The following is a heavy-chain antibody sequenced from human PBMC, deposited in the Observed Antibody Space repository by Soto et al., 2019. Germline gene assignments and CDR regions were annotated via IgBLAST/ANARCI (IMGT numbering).Heavy chain of an antibody. V-gene: IGHV4-39*01. CDR1: GGSISSSSYY. CDR3: ARHRVVVPAGALENWFDP. CDR2: IYYRGST. D-gene: IGHD2-2*01. J-gene: IGHJ5*02. Sequence: QLQLQESGPGLVKPSETLSLTCTVSGGSISSSSYYWGWIRQPPGEGLEWIGSIYYRGSTYYTPSLLSRVTLSIATCMHQCSLNMSSVTDADTAVYYCARHRVVVPAGALENWFDPWCQGTLVTVSS.